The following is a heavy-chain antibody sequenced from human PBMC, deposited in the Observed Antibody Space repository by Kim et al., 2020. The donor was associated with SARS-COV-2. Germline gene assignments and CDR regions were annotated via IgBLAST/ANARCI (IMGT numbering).Heavy chain of an antibody. V-gene: IGHV3-7*01. CDR3: ASQRRYYGSGAEYFDY. D-gene: IGHD3-10*01. J-gene: IGHJ4*02. Sequence: GGSLRLSCAASGFTFSSYWMSWVRQAPGKGLEWVANIKQDGSEKYYVDSVKGRFTISRDNAKNSLYLQMNSLRAEDTAVYYCASQRRYYGSGAEYFDYWGQGTLVTVSS. CDR2: IKQDGSEK. CDR1: GFTFSSYW.